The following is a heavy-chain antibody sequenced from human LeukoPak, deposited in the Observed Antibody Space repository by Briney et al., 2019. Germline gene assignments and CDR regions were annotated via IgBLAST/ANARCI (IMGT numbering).Heavy chain of an antibody. Sequence: PSETLSLTCTVSGYSISSGYYWGWIRQPPGKGLEWIGSIYHSGSTYYNPSLKSRVTISVDTSKNQFSLKLSSVTAADTAVYYCARIYGSGSYYYYYYYMDVWGKGTTVTVS. J-gene: IGHJ6*03. V-gene: IGHV4-38-2*02. CDR1: GYSISSGYY. CDR3: ARIYGSGSYYYYYYYMDV. CDR2: IYHSGST. D-gene: IGHD3-10*01.